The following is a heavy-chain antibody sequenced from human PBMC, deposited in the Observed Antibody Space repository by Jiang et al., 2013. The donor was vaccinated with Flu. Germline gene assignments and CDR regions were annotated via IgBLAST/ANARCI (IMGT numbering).Heavy chain of an antibody. D-gene: IGHD6-13*01. CDR2: TYYRSKWYN. CDR3: ARVRLGSSWPHYPLDY. J-gene: IGHJ4*02. CDR1: AA. V-gene: IGHV6-1*01. Sequence: AAWNWIRQSPSRGLEWLGRTYYRSKWYNDYAVSVKSRITINPDTSKNQFSLQLNSVTPEDTAVYYCARVRLGSSWPHYPLDYWGQGTLVTVSS.